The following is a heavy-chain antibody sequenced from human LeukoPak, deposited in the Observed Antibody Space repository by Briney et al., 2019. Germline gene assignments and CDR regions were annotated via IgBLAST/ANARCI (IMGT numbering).Heavy chain of an antibody. J-gene: IGHJ4*02. Sequence: SETLSLTCTVSGGSISSSSYYWGWIRQPPGKGLELIGGIYYSGSTYYNPSLKSRVTISVDTSKSQFSLKLSSVTAADTAVYYCATHAASTMIVVVIPFWYFDYWGQGTLVTVSS. CDR1: GGSISSSSYY. D-gene: IGHD3-22*01. V-gene: IGHV4-39*01. CDR3: ATHAASTMIVVVIPFWYFDY. CDR2: IYYSGST.